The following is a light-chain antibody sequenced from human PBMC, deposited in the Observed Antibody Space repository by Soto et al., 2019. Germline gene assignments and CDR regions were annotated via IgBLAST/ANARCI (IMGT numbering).Light chain of an antibody. Sequence: QSVLTQPDSVSGSPGQSITISCSGTRSDIGSYNYVAWYQQFPGKTPKILIYGVSNRPSGVSSRFSGSKSGNTASLTISGLQPEDEADYYCISYTGTSTSYVFGSGTKLTVL. CDR2: GVS. CDR3: ISYTGTSTSYV. J-gene: IGLJ1*01. CDR1: RSDIGSYNY. V-gene: IGLV2-14*01.